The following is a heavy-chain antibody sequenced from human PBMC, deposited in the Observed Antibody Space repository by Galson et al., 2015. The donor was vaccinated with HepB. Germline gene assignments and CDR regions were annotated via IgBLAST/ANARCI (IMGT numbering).Heavy chain of an antibody. V-gene: IGHV3-43*01. CDR1: GFTFDDYT. J-gene: IGHJ4*02. Sequence: SLRLSCAASGFTFDDYTMHWVRQAPGKGLEWVSLISWDGGSTYYADSVKGRFTISRDNSKNSLYLQMNSLRTEDTALYYCAKDGRGRYQLLLNYWGQGTLVTVSS. CDR2: ISWDGGST. D-gene: IGHD2-2*01. CDR3: AKDGRGRYQLLLNY.